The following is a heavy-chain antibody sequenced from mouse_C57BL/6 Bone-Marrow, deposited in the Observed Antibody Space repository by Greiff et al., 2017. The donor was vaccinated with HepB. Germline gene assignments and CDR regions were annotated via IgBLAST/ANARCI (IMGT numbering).Heavy chain of an antibody. CDR1: GYTFTTYP. CDR2: FHPYNDDT. J-gene: IGHJ3*01. CDR3: ARRGYYSKGGFAY. V-gene: IGHV1-47*01. Sequence: VQVVESGAELVKPGASVKMSCKASGYTFTTYPIEWMKQNHGKSLEWIGNFHPYNDDTKYNEKFKGKATLTVEKSSSTVYLELSRLTSDDSAVYYCARRGYYSKGGFAYWGQGTLVTVSA. D-gene: IGHD2-5*01.